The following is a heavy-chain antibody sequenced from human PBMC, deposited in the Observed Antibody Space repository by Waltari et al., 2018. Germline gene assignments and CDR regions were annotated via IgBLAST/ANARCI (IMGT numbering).Heavy chain of an antibody. J-gene: IGHJ4*02. CDR3: ARDQGVAVAGRGVDY. Sequence: QVQLVESGGGVVQPGRSLRLSCAESGFTFSSYGMHWVRRAPGKGLEWVAVIWYDGSNKYYADSVKGRFTISRDNSKNTLYLQMNSLRAEDTAVYYCARDQGVAVAGRGVDYWGQGTLVTVSS. CDR2: IWYDGSNK. V-gene: IGHV3-33*01. D-gene: IGHD6-19*01. CDR1: GFTFSSYG.